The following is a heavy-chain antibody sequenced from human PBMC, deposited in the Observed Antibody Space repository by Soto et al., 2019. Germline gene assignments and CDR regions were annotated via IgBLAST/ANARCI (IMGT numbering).Heavy chain of an antibody. CDR3: PKLSAAERDSPWIIVFDS. Sequence: SETLSLTCTVSGVSMSGHFWNWIRQTPGRGLEWIGYIYHTGSIQFNPSLKSRVTMSIDTSKSQFSLKLKSVTAADTATYYCPKLSAAERDSPWIIVFDSWGQGARVTVTS. D-gene: IGHD2-2*03. J-gene: IGHJ4*02. V-gene: IGHV4-59*11. CDR1: GVSMSGHF. CDR2: IYHTGSI.